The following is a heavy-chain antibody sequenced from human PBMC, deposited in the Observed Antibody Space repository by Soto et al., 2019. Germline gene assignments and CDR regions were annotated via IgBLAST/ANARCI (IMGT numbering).Heavy chain of an antibody. D-gene: IGHD2-2*01. CDR1: GGSISSYY. CDR2: IYYSGST. J-gene: IGHJ6*02. V-gene: IGHV4-59*12. Sequence: SETLSLTCTVSGGSISSYYWSWIRQPPGKGLEWIGYIYYSGSTNYNPSLKSRVTISVDTSKNQFSLKLSSVTAADTAVYYCARDPKPSRGNYYYYGMDVWGQGTTVTVSS. CDR3: ARDPKPSRGNYYYYGMDV.